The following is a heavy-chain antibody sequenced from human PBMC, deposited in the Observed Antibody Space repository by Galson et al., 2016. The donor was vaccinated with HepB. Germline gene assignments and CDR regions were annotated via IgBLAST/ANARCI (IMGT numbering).Heavy chain of an antibody. V-gene: IGHV1-2*04. Sequence: SVKVSCKASAYPFTAYFIHWVRQAPGQGLEWMGWINPNSGDTNSAQTFQGWLTMTRDTSISTAYMELSRLTSDDTAVYYCARETPSPNSAQVYFDSWGQGTLVTVSS. CDR3: ARETPSPNSAQVYFDS. J-gene: IGHJ4*02. CDR2: INPNSGDT. CDR1: AYPFTAYF. D-gene: IGHD2-2*01.